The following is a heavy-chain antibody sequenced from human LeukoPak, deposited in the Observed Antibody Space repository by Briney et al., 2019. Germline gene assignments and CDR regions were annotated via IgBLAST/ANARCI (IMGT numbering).Heavy chain of an antibody. J-gene: IGHJ4*02. CDR3: ARGGADYGDYVSPFDY. CDR2: ISGSGGST. D-gene: IGHD4-17*01. Sequence: PGGSLRLSCAASGFTFSSYAMSWVRQAPGKGLEWVSAISGSGGSTYYADSVKGRFTISRDNSKNTLYLQMNSLRAEDTAVYYCARGGADYGDYVSPFDYWGQGTLVTVSS. V-gene: IGHV3-23*01. CDR1: GFTFSSYA.